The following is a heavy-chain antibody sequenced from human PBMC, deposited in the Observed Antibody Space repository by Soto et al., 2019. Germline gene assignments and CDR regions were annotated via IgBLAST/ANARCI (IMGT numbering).Heavy chain of an antibody. V-gene: IGHV4-59*08. CDR1: GGSISSYC. J-gene: IGHJ4*02. D-gene: IGHD3-10*01. CDR2: ICNSVTT. CDR3: ARHDPGGFDY. Sequence: QVQLQESGPGLVKPSETLTLTCTVSGGSISSYCCSWIRQPPGKGLEWIGYICNSVTTNYNPSLKGRVTISGDTSKNQFSLKLSSLTAADTAVYYCARHDPGGFDYWGQGTLVTVSS.